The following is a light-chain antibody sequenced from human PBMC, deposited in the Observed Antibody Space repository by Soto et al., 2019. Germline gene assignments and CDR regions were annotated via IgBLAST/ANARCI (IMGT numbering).Light chain of an antibody. CDR1: QSVSGSY. CDR3: QQYGSPPQT. Sequence: EIVLTQSPGTLSLSPGESATLSCRASQSVSGSYLAWYQQKPGQAPRLLIYGASTRATGIPDRFSGSGSKTDFTLTITRLEPEDFAMYHCQQYGSPPQTFGQGTKVEI. V-gene: IGKV3-20*01. J-gene: IGKJ2*01. CDR2: GAS.